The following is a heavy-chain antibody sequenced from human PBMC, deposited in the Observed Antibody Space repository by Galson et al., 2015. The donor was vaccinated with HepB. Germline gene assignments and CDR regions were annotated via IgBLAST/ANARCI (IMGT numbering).Heavy chain of an antibody. D-gene: IGHD2-15*01. CDR1: GFTFSSYS. V-gene: IGHV3-21*01. CDR2: ISSSSSYI. Sequence: LRLSCAASGFTFSSYSMNWVRQAPGKGLEWVSSISSSSSYIYYADSVKGRFTISRDNAKNSLYLQMNSLRAEDTAVYYCARVQCPGGSCYGLVYYYYMDVWGKGTTVTVSS. CDR3: ARVQCPGGSCYGLVYYYYMDV. J-gene: IGHJ6*03.